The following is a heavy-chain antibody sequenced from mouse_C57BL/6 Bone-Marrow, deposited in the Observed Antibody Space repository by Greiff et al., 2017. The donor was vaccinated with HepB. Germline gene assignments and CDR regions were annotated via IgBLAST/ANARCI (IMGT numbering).Heavy chain of an antibody. D-gene: IGHD2-1*01. CDR2: SRNKANDYTT. Sequence: EVNVVESGGGLVQSGRSLRLSCATSGFTFSDFYMEWVRQAPGKGLEWIAASRNKANDYTTEYSASVKGRFIVSRDTYQSILYLQMNALRAEDTAIYYCARDAFNYSYWYFDVWGTGTTVTVSS. J-gene: IGHJ1*03. CDR1: GFTFSDFY. V-gene: IGHV7-1*01. CDR3: ARDAFNYSYWYFDV.